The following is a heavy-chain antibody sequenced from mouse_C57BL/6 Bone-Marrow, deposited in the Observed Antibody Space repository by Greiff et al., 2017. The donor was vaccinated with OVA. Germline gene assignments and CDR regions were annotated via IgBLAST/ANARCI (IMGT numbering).Heavy chain of an antibody. V-gene: IGHV1-69*01. D-gene: IGHD1-1*01. J-gene: IGHJ1*03. Sequence: QVQLQQPGAELVMPGASVKLSCKASGYTFTSYWMHWVKQRPGQGLEWIGEIDPSDSYTNYNQKFKGKSTLTVDKSSSTAYMQLRSLTSEDSAVYYCARLLVYWYFDVWGTGTTVTVSS. CDR2: IDPSDSYT. CDR1: GYTFTSYW. CDR3: ARLLVYWYFDV.